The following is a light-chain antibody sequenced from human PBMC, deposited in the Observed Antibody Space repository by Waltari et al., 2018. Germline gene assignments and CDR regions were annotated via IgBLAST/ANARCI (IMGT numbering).Light chain of an antibody. Sequence: EIVLTQSPGTLSLSPGERATLSCRTSQSVSSTYIAWYQQKPGQTPRLLIYGASNRATGIPDRFSGSGSWTNFTFTISRLEPEDSAVYYCQQYVSSPLTFGGGTKVEIK. J-gene: IGKJ4*01. CDR2: GAS. V-gene: IGKV3-20*01. CDR3: QQYVSSPLT. CDR1: QSVSSTY.